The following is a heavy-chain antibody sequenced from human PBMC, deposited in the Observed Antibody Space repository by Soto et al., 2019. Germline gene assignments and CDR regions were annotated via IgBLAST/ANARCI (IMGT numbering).Heavy chain of an antibody. CDR2: ISSSGSYI. D-gene: IGHD4-17*01. CDR1: GFTFSSYS. J-gene: IGHJ2*01. Sequence: EVQLVESGGGLVKPGGSLRLSCAASGFTFSSYSMNWVRQAPGKGLEWVSSISSSGSYIYYADSVKGRFTISRDNAKNSLYLQMNSLRAEDTAVYYCARDWCGDSRYFDLWGRGTLVTVSS. CDR3: ARDWCGDSRYFDL. V-gene: IGHV3-21*01.